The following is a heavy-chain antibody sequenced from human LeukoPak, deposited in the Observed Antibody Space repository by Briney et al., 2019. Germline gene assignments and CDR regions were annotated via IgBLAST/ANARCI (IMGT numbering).Heavy chain of an antibody. CDR3: AKPATSILIYFDS. D-gene: IGHD2-2*01. Sequence: PGRSLRLSGTASGFTFADYLMSWFRQAPGKGLEWVGFIRSKTYGGTTEYAASVKGRFTISRDDSKRIAYLQMNSLETEDTAVYYCAKPATSILIYFDSWGQGILVTVSS. V-gene: IGHV3-49*03. J-gene: IGHJ4*02. CDR1: GFTFADYL. CDR2: IRSKTYGGTT.